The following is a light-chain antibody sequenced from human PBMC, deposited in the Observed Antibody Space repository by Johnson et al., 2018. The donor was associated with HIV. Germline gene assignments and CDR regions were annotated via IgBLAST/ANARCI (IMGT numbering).Light chain of an antibody. CDR2: ENN. V-gene: IGLV1-51*02. J-gene: IGLJ1*01. Sequence: QSVLTQSPSVSAAPGQKVTISCSGSSSNIGNNYVSWYQQLPGTAPKVLIYENNKRPSGIPDRFSGSKSGASATLGITGLQTGDEADYYCGTWDSSLSGVFGTGTKVTVL. CDR1: SSNIGNNY. CDR3: GTWDSSLSGV.